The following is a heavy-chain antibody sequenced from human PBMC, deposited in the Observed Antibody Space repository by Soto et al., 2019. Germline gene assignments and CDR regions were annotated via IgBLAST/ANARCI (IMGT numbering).Heavy chain of an antibody. Sequence: SETLSLTCAVSGASISSGTFYWGWIRQPPGKGLESIANIYYDGSTYYNPSLKSRVTISLDTSKNQFSLKLSSVTAADTAVYYCVRSPIVPRLLMYPYDYWGQGTLVTVSS. J-gene: IGHJ4*02. CDR2: IYYDGST. D-gene: IGHD6-6*01. CDR1: GASISSGTFY. CDR3: VRSPIVPRLLMYPYDY. V-gene: IGHV4-39*01.